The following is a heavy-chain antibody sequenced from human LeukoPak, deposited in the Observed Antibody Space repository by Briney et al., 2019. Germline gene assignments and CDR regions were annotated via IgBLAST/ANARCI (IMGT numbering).Heavy chain of an antibody. CDR1: GFTFSDYS. D-gene: IGHD3-10*01. CDR3: ARSFGSGTYGFLDY. CDR2: IRRSGDDI. J-gene: IGHJ4*02. Sequence: GGSLRLSCAASGFTFSDYSMNWVRQGPGKGLDWVSIIRRSGDDIHYADSIEGRFTISRENAKNSLYLQMDSLRAEDTAVYYCARSFGSGTYGFLDYWGRGTLVTVSS. V-gene: IGHV3-21*01.